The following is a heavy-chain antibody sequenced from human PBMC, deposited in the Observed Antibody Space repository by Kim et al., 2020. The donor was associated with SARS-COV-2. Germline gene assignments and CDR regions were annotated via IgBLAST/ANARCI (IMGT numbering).Heavy chain of an antibody. CDR1: GFTFSSYA. D-gene: IGHD3-10*01. CDR2: ISGSGGST. Sequence: GGSLRLSCAASGFTFSSYAMSWVRQAPGKGLEWVSAISGSGGSTYYADSVKGRFTISRDNSKNTLYLQMNSLRAEDTAVYYCAKSQSLLWFGEFKYYYYYYGMDVWGQGTTVTVSS. V-gene: IGHV3-23*01. J-gene: IGHJ6*02. CDR3: AKSQSLLWFGEFKYYYYYYGMDV.